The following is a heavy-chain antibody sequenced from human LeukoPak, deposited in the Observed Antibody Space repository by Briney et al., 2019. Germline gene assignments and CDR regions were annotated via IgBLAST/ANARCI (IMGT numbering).Heavy chain of an antibody. J-gene: IGHJ4*02. D-gene: IGHD2-21*02. CDR2: IIPILGIA. CDR1: GGTFSSYA. V-gene: IGHV1-69*04. Sequence: SVKVSCKASGGTFSSYAISWVRQAPGQGLEWMGRIIPILGIANYAQKFQGRVTITADKSTSTAYMELSSLRSEDTAVYYCALLGYCGGDCYSDYWGQGTLVTVSS. CDR3: ALLGYCGGDCYSDY.